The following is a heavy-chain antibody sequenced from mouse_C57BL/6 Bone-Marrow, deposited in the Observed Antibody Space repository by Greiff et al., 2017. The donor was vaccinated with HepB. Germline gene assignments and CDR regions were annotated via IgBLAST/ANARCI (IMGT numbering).Heavy chain of an antibody. CDR2: IDPETGGT. CDR3: TRSGATVVDHYYAMDY. J-gene: IGHJ4*01. Sequence: QVQLKESGAELVRPGASVTLSCKASGYTFTDYEMHWVKQTPVHGLEWIGAIDPETGGTAYNQKFKGKAILTADKSSSTAYMELRSLTSEDSAVYYCTRSGATVVDHYYAMDYWGQGTSVTVSS. V-gene: IGHV1-15*01. D-gene: IGHD1-1*01. CDR1: GYTFTDYE.